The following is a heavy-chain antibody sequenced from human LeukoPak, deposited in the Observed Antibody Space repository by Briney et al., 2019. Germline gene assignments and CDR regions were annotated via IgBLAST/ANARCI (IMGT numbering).Heavy chain of an antibody. D-gene: IGHD3-22*01. CDR2: MNPNSGNT. Sequence: AXVKVSCKASGYTFTSYDMNWVRQAPGQGLEWMGWMNPNSGNTGYAQKFQGRVTMTRNTSISTAYMELSSLRSEDTAVYYCARYPYDSSGSSAFDIWGQGTMVTVSS. V-gene: IGHV1-8*01. CDR1: GYTFTSYD. CDR3: ARYPYDSSGSSAFDI. J-gene: IGHJ3*02.